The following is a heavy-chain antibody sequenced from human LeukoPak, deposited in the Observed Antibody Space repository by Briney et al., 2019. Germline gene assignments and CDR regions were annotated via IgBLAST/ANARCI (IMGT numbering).Heavy chain of an antibody. J-gene: IGHJ6*04. CDR1: GFTFSSYE. CDR2: ISSSGSTI. CDR3: AELGITMIGGV. V-gene: IGHV3-48*03. Sequence: RGSLRLSCAASGFTFSSYEMNWVRQAPGEGLEWVSYISSSGSTIYYADSVKGRFTISRDNAKNSLYLQMNSLRAEDTAVYYCAELGITMIGGVWGKGTTVTISS. D-gene: IGHD3-10*02.